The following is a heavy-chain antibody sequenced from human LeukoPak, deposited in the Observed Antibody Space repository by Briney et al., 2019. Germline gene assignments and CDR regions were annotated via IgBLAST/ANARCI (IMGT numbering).Heavy chain of an antibody. CDR1: GFTFSSYG. V-gene: IGHV3-30*18. D-gene: IGHD6-19*01. Sequence: QPGRSLRLSCAASGFTFSSYGMHWVRQAPGKGLEWVAVISYDGSNKYYADSVKGRFTISRDNSKNTLYLQMESLRSEDTAVYYCAKGGKWSSDWISPYDYWGLGTLVTVSS. CDR2: ISYDGSNK. CDR3: AKGGKWSSDWISPYDY. J-gene: IGHJ4*02.